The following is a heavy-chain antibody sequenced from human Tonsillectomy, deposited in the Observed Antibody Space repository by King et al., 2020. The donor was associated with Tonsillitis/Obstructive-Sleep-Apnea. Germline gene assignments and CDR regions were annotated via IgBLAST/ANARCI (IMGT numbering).Heavy chain of an antibody. V-gene: IGHV3-53*01. J-gene: IGHJ4*02. CDR3: ARMNLVVY. CDR2: IYRNGST. CDR1: GFTVSGDY. Sequence: VQLVESGGGLIQPGGSLRLSCAASGFTVSGDYMTWVRQAPGKGLEWVSIIYRNGSTYYPDSVKGRFTISRDNSKNTLYLQMSSLRAEGTAVYYCARMNLVVYWGQGTLVTVSS. D-gene: IGHD2-2*01.